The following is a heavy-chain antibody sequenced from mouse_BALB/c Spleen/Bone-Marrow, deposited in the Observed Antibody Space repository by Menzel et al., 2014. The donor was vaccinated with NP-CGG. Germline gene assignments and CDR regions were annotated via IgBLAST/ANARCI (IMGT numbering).Heavy chain of an antibody. Sequence: QVQLKESGAELVRPGTSVKVSCKASGYAFTNYLIEWVKQRPGQGLEWIGVINPGSGGTNYNEKFKGKATLTADKSSSTAYMQLSSLTSDDSAVYFCARRELGEFDYWGQGTTLTASS. V-gene: IGHV1-54*01. CDR3: ARRELGEFDY. J-gene: IGHJ2*01. D-gene: IGHD4-1*01. CDR2: INPGSGGT. CDR1: GYAFTNYL.